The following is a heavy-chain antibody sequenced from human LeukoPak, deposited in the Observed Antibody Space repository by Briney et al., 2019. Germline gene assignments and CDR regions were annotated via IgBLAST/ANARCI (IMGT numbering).Heavy chain of an antibody. V-gene: IGHV6-1*01. CDR1: GDSVSSNSAT. CDR2: TYYRSKWYN. J-gene: IGHJ4*02. D-gene: IGHD6-13*01. Sequence: SQTLSLTCAISGDSVSSNSATWNWIRQSPSRGLEWLGRTYYRSKWYNDYAVSVKSRITINPDTSQNQFSLKLSSVTAADTAVYYCARLISRTSYSSSWKNYYFDYWGQGTLVTVSS. CDR3: ARLISRTSYSSSWKNYYFDY.